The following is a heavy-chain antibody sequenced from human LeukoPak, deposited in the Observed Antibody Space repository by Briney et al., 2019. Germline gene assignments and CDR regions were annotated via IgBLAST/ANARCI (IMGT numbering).Heavy chain of an antibody. D-gene: IGHD2-15*01. CDR3: ARGVYCSGGSCYFKFDS. CDR2: ISGSSRYK. J-gene: IGHJ4*02. V-gene: IGHV3-21*01. CDR1: GFTFSDYR. Sequence: GGSLRLSCAASGFTFSDYRMNWVRQAPGKGLEWVSSISGSSRYKYYADSVKGRFTVSRDNAKRSLFLQMNSLRAEDTAVYYCARGVYCSGGSCYFKFDSWGQGTLVTVSS.